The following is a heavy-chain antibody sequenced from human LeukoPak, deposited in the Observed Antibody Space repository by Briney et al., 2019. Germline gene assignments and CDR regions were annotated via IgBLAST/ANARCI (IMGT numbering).Heavy chain of an antibody. CDR2: ISGGGACT. Sequence: GGSLRLSCAASGFTLSNYAMTWVRQAPGKGLEWVSCISGGGACTHYADSVKGRFTISRDNSKNTVSLQMNSLRAEDTAVYYCAKGAFERFGEPSDYWGQGTLVTVSS. CDR1: GFTLSNYA. D-gene: IGHD3-10*01. V-gene: IGHV3-23*01. CDR3: AKGAFERFGEPSDY. J-gene: IGHJ4*02.